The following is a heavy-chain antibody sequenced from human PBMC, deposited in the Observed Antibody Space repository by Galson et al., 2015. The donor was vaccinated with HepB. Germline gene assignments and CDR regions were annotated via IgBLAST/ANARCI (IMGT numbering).Heavy chain of an antibody. J-gene: IGHJ4*02. CDR2: ISGSGGST. CDR1: GFTFSSYA. V-gene: IGHV3-23*01. CDR3: AKGITMIVVVKIHLDY. D-gene: IGHD3-22*01. Sequence: SLRLSCAASGFTFSSYAMSWVRQAPGKGLEWVSAISGSGGSTYYADSVKGRFTISRDNSKNTLYLQMNSLRAEDTAVYYCAKGITMIVVVKIHLDYWGQATLVTVSS.